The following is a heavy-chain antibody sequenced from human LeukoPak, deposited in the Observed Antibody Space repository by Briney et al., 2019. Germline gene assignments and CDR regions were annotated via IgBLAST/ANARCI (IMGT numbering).Heavy chain of an antibody. V-gene: IGHV4-39*02. D-gene: IGHD4-17*01. CDR1: GGSISSSSYY. CDR3: AREDLDYGAYVP. CDR2: IYYSGST. J-gene: IGHJ5*02. Sequence: PSETLSLTCTVSGGSISSSSYYWGWIRQPPGKGLEWIGSIYYSGSTYYNPSLKSRVTISVDTSKNQFSLKLSSVTAADTAVYYCAREDLDYGAYVPWGQGTLVTVSS.